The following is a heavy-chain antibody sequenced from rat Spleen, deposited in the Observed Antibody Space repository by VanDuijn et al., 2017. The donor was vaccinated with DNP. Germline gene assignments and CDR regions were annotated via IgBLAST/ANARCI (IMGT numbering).Heavy chain of an antibody. CDR2: ISPSGGST. D-gene: IGHD1-10*01. Sequence: EVQLVESGGGLVQPGRSLKLSCAASGFTFSNYGMHWIRQAPTKGLEWVASISPSGGSTYYPDSVKGRFTISRDNAKNTLSLRMNSLRSEDTATYYCARVNNNLYYGLDAWGQGTSVTVSS. CDR1: GFTFSNYG. CDR3: ARVNNNLYYGLDA. J-gene: IGHJ4*01. V-gene: IGHV5-19*01.